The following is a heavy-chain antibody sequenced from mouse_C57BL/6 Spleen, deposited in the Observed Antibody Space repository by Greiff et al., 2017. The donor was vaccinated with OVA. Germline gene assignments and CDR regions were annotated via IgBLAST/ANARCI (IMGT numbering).Heavy chain of an antibody. Sequence: VKLMEPGAELVRPGTSVKLSCKASGYTFTSYWMHWVKQRPGQGLEWIGVIDPSDSYTNYNQKFKGKATLTVDTSSSTAYMQLSSLTSEDSAVYYCARKCNYAMDYWGQGTSVTVSS. J-gene: IGHJ4*01. CDR3: ARKCNYAMDY. V-gene: IGHV1-59*01. CDR1: GYTFTSYW. CDR2: IDPSDSYT.